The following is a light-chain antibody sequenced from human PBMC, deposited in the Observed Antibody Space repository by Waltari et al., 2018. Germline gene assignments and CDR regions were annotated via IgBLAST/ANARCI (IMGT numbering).Light chain of an antibody. J-gene: IGLJ2*01. V-gene: IGLV2-23*01. Sequence: QSALTQPASVSGSPGQSITISCTGTTSDVGSYNLVSWYQQHPGKAPKLMIYEGIKRHSGFSNRVSGSKSGNTASLTISGLQAEDEADYYCCSYAGSNTYVVFGAGTKLSVL. CDR1: TSDVGSYNL. CDR3: CSYAGSNTYVV. CDR2: EGI.